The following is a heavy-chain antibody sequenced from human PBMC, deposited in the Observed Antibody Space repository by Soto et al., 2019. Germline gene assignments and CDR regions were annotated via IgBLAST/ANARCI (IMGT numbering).Heavy chain of an antibody. D-gene: IGHD6-13*01. J-gene: IGHJ5*02. CDR2: IIPFLGIA. CDR3: ARDSSSWYSFDP. CDR1: GGTFSSYT. Sequence: SVKVSCKASGGTFSSYTISWVRQAPGQGLEWMGRIIPFLGIANYAQKFQGRVTITADKSTSTAYMELSSLRSEDTAVYYCARDSSSWYSFDPWGQGTLVTVSS. V-gene: IGHV1-69*02.